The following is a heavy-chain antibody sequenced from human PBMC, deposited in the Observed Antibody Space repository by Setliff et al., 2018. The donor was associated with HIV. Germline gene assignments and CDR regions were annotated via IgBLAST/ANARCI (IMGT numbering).Heavy chain of an antibody. CDR3: VKVPGSGIVRYFDP. CDR1: GFTFATYA. J-gene: IGHJ4*02. Sequence: GGSLRLSCAASGFTFATYAMNWVRQAPGKGLEWVSTITDSGDSTYYADSVKGRFTISRDNSKNTLYLQMNSLTDADTALYYCVKVPGSGIVRYFDPWGQGTLVTVSS. CDR2: ITDSGDST. V-gene: IGHV3-23*01. D-gene: IGHD3-22*01.